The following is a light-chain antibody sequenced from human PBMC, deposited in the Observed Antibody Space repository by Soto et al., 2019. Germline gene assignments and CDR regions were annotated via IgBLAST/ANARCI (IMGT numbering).Light chain of an antibody. Sequence: EIALTQSPASLSVSPGERATLSCRASQSVSSYLAWYQQEPGQAPRLLIYDASNRATGIPARFSGSGSGTDFTLTISSLEPEDFAVYYCQQRSNWLTFGGGTKVDIK. CDR2: DAS. J-gene: IGKJ4*01. CDR1: QSVSSY. V-gene: IGKV3-11*01. CDR3: QQRSNWLT.